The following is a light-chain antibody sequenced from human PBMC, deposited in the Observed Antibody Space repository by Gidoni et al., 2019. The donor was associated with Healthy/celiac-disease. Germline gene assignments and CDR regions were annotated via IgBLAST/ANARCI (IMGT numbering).Light chain of an antibody. CDR2: DAS. Sequence: EIVLTQSPATLSLSPGERATLSCRASQSVSSYLAWYQQKPGQAPRLLIYDASNRATGIPARFSGSGSGTDFTLTISSLEPEDFAVYYCQQRSNWRSVTFGPGTKVEIK. CDR3: QQRSNWRSVT. CDR1: QSVSSY. J-gene: IGKJ3*01. V-gene: IGKV3-11*01.